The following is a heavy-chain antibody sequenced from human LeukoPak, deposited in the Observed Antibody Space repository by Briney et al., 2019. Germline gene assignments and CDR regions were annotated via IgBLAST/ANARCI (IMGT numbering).Heavy chain of an antibody. Sequence: SVKVSCKASGGTFSSYAISWVRQAPGQGLEWMRRIIPILGIANYAQKFQGRVTITADKSTSTAYMELSSLRSEDTAVYYCATEQAIREMIIRGTPTYWGQGTLVTVSS. CDR3: ATEQAIREMIIRGTPTY. V-gene: IGHV1-69*04. J-gene: IGHJ4*02. D-gene: IGHD3-10*01. CDR2: IIPILGIA. CDR1: GGTFSSYA.